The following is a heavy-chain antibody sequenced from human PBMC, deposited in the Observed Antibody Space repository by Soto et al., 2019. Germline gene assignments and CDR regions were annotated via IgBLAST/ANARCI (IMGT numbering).Heavy chain of an antibody. J-gene: IGHJ4*02. CDR2: IYGGGNGP. V-gene: IGHV3-23*01. Sequence: EVQVLESGGGLVQPGGSLRLSCAATGFTFSDFVMSWVRQAPGKGLEWVSRIYGGGNGPHYADSVKGRVTISRDNSKNTLYLQMNSLRAVDTAVYYCAKMEGMDPWAYSFDYWGQGTLVTVSS. CDR1: GFTFSDFV. CDR3: AKMEGMDPWAYSFDY. D-gene: IGHD2-2*03.